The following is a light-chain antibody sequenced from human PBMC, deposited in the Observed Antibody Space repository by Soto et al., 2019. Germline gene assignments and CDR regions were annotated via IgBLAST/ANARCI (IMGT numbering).Light chain of an antibody. CDR3: SSYRTSNSYV. CDR1: SSDVGDYNY. V-gene: IGLV2-14*01. Sequence: QSALAQTASVSGSPGQSITISCSGTSSDVGDYNYVSWYQQHPGKAPKLLIYEVSNRPSGVSNRFSGSKSGNTASLTISGLQAEDEADYYCSSYRTSNSYVFGHGKKVTV. J-gene: IGLJ1*01. CDR2: EVS.